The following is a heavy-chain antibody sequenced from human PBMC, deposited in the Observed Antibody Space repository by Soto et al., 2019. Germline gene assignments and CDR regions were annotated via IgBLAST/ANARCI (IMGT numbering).Heavy chain of an antibody. V-gene: IGHV3-73*02. CDR1: GFTFSGSN. CDR3: TRLVEWGPGDNFEY. Sequence: EVQLVESGGGLVQPGGSLKLSCAASGFTFSGSNVHRVRQASGKGLEWVGRIRSKADSYATAYAVSVTGRFTISRDDSKNTAYLQMNSLRTEDTAVYYCTRLVEWGPGDNFEYWGQGTLVTVSS. CDR2: IRSKADSYAT. D-gene: IGHD1-26*01. J-gene: IGHJ4*02.